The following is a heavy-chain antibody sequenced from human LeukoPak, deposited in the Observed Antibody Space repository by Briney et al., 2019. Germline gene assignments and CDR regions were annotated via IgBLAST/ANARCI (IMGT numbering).Heavy chain of an antibody. V-gene: IGHV3-23*01. CDR2: ISGGGVST. Sequence: GGSLRLSCAASGFSFNIYDMSWVRQAPGKGLEWVSAISGGGVSTYYGDSVKGRFTISRDNSKNTLYLQMSSLRSEDTAVYYCAAEGYYDSSGYYYQGAFDIWGQGTMVTVSS. J-gene: IGHJ3*02. CDR1: GFSFNIYD. CDR3: AAEGYYDSSGYYYQGAFDI. D-gene: IGHD3-22*01.